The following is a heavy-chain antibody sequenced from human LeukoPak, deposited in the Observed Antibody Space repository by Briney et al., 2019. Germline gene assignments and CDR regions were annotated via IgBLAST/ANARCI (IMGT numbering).Heavy chain of an antibody. J-gene: IGHJ3*02. CDR3: ARDQVYGGNSLALDI. Sequence: PGGSLRLSCAASGFTFSSYGMHWVRQAPGKGLEWVAVIWYDGSNKYYADSVKGRFTISRDNSKNTLYLQMNSLRAEDTAVYYCARDQVYGGNSLALDIWGQGTMVTVSS. CDR2: IWYDGSNK. CDR1: GFTFSSYG. D-gene: IGHD4-23*01. V-gene: IGHV3-30*19.